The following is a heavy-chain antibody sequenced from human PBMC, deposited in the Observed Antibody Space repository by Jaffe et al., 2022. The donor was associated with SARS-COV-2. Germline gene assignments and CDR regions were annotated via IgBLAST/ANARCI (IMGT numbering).Heavy chain of an antibody. CDR3: ARAPYCSSTSCYIYYYYYGMDV. D-gene: IGHD2-2*02. CDR1: GGSISSGSYY. J-gene: IGHJ6*02. V-gene: IGHV4-61*02. Sequence: QVQLQESGPGLVKPSQTLSLTCTVSGGSISSGSYYWSWIRQPAGKGLEWIGRIYTSGSTNYNPSLKSRVTISVDTSKNQFSLKLSSVTAADTAVYYCARAPYCSSTSCYIYYYYYGMDVWGQGTTVTVSS. CDR2: IYTSGST.